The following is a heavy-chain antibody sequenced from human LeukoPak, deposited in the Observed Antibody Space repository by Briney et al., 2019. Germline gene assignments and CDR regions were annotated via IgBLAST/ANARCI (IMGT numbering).Heavy chain of an antibody. Sequence: PSETLSLTCTVSGGSIRRLNWHWIRQPPGKGLEWIGDIYNSGSPNYNPSLKSRVTISVDTSKNQFSLKLSSVTAADTAEYYCARVDSSGYYTFFDYWGQGTLVTVSS. CDR1: GGSIRRLN. CDR3: ARVDSSGYYTFFDY. CDR2: IYNSGSP. J-gene: IGHJ4*02. V-gene: IGHV4-59*11. D-gene: IGHD3-22*01.